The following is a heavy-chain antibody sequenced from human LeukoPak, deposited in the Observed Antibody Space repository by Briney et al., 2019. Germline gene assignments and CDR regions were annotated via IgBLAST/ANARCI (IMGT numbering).Heavy chain of an antibody. CDR3: ARVHSSSWYGSLSIDY. V-gene: IGHV4-59*12. CDR2: IYYSGST. CDR1: GGSISSYY. D-gene: IGHD6-13*01. J-gene: IGHJ4*02. Sequence: ASETLSLTCTVSGGSISSYYWSWIRQPPGKGLEWIGYIYYSGSTNYNPSLKSRVTISVDTSKNQFSLKLSSVTAADTAVYYCARVHSSSWYGSLSIDYWGQGTLVTVSS.